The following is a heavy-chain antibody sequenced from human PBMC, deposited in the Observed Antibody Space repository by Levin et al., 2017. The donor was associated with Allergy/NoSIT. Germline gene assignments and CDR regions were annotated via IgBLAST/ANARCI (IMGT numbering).Heavy chain of an antibody. V-gene: IGHV3-33*01. D-gene: IGHD2-15*01. CDR1: GFTFSSYG. CDR3: ARDDRREGYCSGGSCYYYGMDV. Sequence: SLKISCAASGFTFSSYGMHWVRQAPGKGLEWVAVIWYDGSNKYYADSVKGRFTISRDNSKNTLYLQMNSLRAEDTAVYYCARDDRREGYCSGGSCYYYGMDVWGQGTTVTVSS. CDR2: IWYDGSNK. J-gene: IGHJ6*02.